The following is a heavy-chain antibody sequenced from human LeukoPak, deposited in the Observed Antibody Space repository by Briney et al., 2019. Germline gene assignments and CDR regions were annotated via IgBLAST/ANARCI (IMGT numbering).Heavy chain of an antibody. D-gene: IGHD2-8*01. V-gene: IGHV3-66*03. CDR2: IYSDNT. J-gene: IGHJ4*02. CDR1: GFTVSSNS. Sequence: GGSLRLSCTVSGFTVSSNSMSWVRQAPGKGLEWVSFIYSDNTHYSDSVKGRFTISRDNSKNTLYLQMNSLRAEDTAVYYCAKDLGVNFFDYWGQGTLVTVSS. CDR3: AKDLGVNFFDY.